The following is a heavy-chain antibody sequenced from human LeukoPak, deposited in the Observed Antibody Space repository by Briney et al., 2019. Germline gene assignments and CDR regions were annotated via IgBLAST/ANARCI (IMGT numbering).Heavy chain of an antibody. J-gene: IGHJ2*01. V-gene: IGHV3-23*01. CDR2: ISDSGGRT. CDR1: GFTFSSYA. CDR3: AKDATVTTGYWYFDL. D-gene: IGHD4-17*01. Sequence: GGSLRLSCAASGFTFSSYAMGWVRQAPGKGLEWVSGISDSGGRTYYADSVKGRFTISRDNSKNTLYLQMNSLRAEDTAVYYCAKDATVTTGYWYFDLWGRGTLVTVSS.